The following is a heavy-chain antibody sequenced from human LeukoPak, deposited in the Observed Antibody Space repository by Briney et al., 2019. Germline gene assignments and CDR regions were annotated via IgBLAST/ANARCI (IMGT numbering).Heavy chain of an antibody. Sequence: GGSLRLSCEASGVTVSSNYMSWVRQAPGKGLEWVSVLYSGGSLYYGDSVKGRFTISSDNSKKTLYLQMNNVRVEDTAIYYCARDRFGEGTVWGQGTSVTVSS. CDR2: LYSGGSL. D-gene: IGHD3-10*01. V-gene: IGHV3-53*01. CDR1: GVTVSSNY. J-gene: IGHJ6*02. CDR3: ARDRFGEGTV.